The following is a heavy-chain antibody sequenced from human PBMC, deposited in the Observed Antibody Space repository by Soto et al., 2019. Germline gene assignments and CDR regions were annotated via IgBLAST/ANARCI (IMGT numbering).Heavy chain of an antibody. Sequence: SVKVSCKVSGYTLTELSMHWVRQAPGKGLEWMGGFDPEDGETIYAQKFQGRVTMTEDTSTDTAYMELSSLRSEDTAVYYCATAVHYFYIWGSYRPTQNLFDYWGQGTLVTVSS. CDR2: FDPEDGET. J-gene: IGHJ4*02. V-gene: IGHV1-24*01. D-gene: IGHD3-16*02. CDR3: ATAVHYFYIWGSYRPTQNLFDY. CDR1: GYTLTELS.